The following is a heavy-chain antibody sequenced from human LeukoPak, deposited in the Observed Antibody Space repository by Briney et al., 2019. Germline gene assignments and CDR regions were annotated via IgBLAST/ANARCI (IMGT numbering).Heavy chain of an antibody. V-gene: IGHV4-61*01. CDR1: GDSISSGSYY. J-gene: IGHJ6*03. CDR3: ARAGYDFWSGYYYYYYYMDV. CDR2: IYYSGST. Sequence: SETLSLTCTVSGDSISSGSYYWGWIRQPPGKGLEWIGYIYYSGSTNYNPSLKSRVTISVDTSKNQFSLKLSSVTAADTAVYYCARAGYDFWSGYYYYYYYMDVWGKGTTVTVSS. D-gene: IGHD3-3*01.